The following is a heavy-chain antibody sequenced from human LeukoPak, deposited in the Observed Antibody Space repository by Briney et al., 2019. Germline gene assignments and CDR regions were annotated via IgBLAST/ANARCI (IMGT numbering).Heavy chain of an antibody. CDR1: GYSFTSYW. CDR3: ARQPTYRGYGMDV. V-gene: IGHV5-51*01. D-gene: IGHD3-16*01. J-gene: IGHJ6*02. Sequence: PGQSLKISCKGSGYSFTSYWIGWVRQLPGKGLDRMGVIYPGDSDTSYSTSFHGQVTISADKSISPAYLQWSSLKASDTAMYYCARQPTYRGYGMDVWGQGTTVTVSS. CDR2: IYPGDSDT.